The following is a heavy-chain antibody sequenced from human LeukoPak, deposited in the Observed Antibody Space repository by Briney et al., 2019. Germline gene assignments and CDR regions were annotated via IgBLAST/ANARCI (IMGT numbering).Heavy chain of an antibody. CDR1: GYTFTSYG. CDR2: ISAYNGNT. Sequence: ASVKVSCKASGYTFTSYGISWVRQAPGQGLEWMGWISAYNGNTNYAQKLQGRVTMTTDTSTSTAYMELRSLRSDDTAVYYCARDTSGYGDLGFDYWGQGTLATVSS. D-gene: IGHD4-17*01. J-gene: IGHJ4*02. V-gene: IGHV1-18*01. CDR3: ARDTSGYGDLGFDY.